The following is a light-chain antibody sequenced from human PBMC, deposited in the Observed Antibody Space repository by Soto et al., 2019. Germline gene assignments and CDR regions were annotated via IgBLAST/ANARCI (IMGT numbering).Light chain of an antibody. CDR2: GNY. J-gene: IGLJ1*01. CDR1: SSNIGSNY. CDR3: AAWDDSPSGSFV. Sequence: QSVLTQPPSASGTPGQRVTISCSGSSSNIGSNYVYWYQQLPGTAPKLLIYGNYQRPSGVPDRFSGSKSGTSATLAISGLRSEDEADYFCAAWDDSPSGSFVFATGTKVTVL. V-gene: IGLV1-47*02.